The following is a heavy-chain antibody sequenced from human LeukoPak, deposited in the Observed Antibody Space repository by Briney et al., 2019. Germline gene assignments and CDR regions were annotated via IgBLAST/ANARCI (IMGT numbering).Heavy chain of an antibody. J-gene: IGHJ4*02. CDR2: ISGSGGST. D-gene: IGHD3-22*01. Sequence: GSLRLSCAASGFTFSSYAMSWVRQAPGKGLEWVSAISGSGGSTYYADSVKGRFTISRDNSKNTLYLQMNSLRAEDTAVYYCAKAADYYDSSVYYVPFDYLGQGTLVTVSS. V-gene: IGHV3-23*01. CDR3: AKAADYYDSSVYYVPFDY. CDR1: GFTFSSYA.